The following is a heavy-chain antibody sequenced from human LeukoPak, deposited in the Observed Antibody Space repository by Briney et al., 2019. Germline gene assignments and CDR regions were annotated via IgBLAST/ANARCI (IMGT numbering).Heavy chain of an antibody. CDR2: IKQDGSET. CDR1: GFTFSNYW. J-gene: IGHJ4*02. D-gene: IGHD5-24*01. Sequence: PGRSLRPSCVASGFTFSNYWMNWVRQAAGEGLECLANIKQDGSETYYADSVKGRFTISRDNAKNSQYLQMNSLRAEDTAVYYCARETPRRGETRDGYRWGQGTLVTVSS. CDR3: ARETPRRGETRDGYR. V-gene: IGHV3-7*01.